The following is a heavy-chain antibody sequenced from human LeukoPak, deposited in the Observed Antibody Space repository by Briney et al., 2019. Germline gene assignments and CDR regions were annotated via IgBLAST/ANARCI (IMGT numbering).Heavy chain of an antibody. CDR1: GGSISSYY. D-gene: IGHD6-13*01. Sequence: PSETLSLTCTVSGGSISSYYWSWIRQPPGKGLEWIGEINHSGSTNYNPSLKSRVTISVDTSKNQFSLKLSSVTAADTAAYYCARGSSSSHHPALTWGQGTLVTVSS. V-gene: IGHV4-34*01. CDR2: INHSGST. J-gene: IGHJ5*02. CDR3: ARGSSSSHHPALT.